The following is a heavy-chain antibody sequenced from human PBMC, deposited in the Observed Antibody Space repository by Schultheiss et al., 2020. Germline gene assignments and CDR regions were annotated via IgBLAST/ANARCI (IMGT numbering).Heavy chain of an antibody. CDR3: ARGRTYCPY. D-gene: IGHD1-26*01. Sequence: GESLKISCAASGFTFSDYHMSWIRQAPGKGLEWVSYITNSGDTIDYADSVKGRFTISRDNAKSSLYLQMNSLRAEDTAMYYCARGRTYCPYWGQGTLVTVSS. V-gene: IGHV3-11*01. CDR2: ITNSGDTI. CDR1: GFTFSDYH. J-gene: IGHJ4*02.